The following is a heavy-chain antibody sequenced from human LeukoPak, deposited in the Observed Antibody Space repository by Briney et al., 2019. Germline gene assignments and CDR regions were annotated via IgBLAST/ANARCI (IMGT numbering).Heavy chain of an antibody. CDR1: GFTFRNYW. D-gene: IGHD2-2*01. Sequence: PWGSLRLSCAASGFTFRNYWMHWVRQAAGKGLVWVSRIDNDGSSTIYADSVKGRFTISRDNAKSAVYLQMNDLRAEDTGVYYCARGGMPHAFDIWGQGTMVTVSS. J-gene: IGHJ3*02. V-gene: IGHV3-74*01. CDR2: IDNDGSST. CDR3: ARGGMPHAFDI.